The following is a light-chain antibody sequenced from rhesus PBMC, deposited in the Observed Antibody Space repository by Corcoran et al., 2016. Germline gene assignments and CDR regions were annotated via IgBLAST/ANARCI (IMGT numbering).Light chain of an antibody. V-gene: IGKV3-42*01. J-gene: IGKJ1*01. CDR2: RTS. Sequence: EIVLTQSPTSMAVSQGERVTISCTASSSVSTSYWHWYQQKPGFPPRLLVYRTSILASGVPSMFSGSGSGTSYTLPISSMEAEDAANYYCQQGNSIPWTFGQWTKVEIK. CDR3: QQGNSIPWT. CDR1: SSVSTS.